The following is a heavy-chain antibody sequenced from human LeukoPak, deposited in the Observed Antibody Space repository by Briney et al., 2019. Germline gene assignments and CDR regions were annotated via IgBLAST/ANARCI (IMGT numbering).Heavy chain of an antibody. CDR3: ASHTYYYGSGSYYQLDY. V-gene: IGHV4-34*01. CDR1: GGSFSGYS. Sequence: SETLSLTCAVYGGSFSGYSWSWIRQPPGKGLEWIGEINHSGSTNYNPSLKSRVTISVDTSKNQFSLKLSSVTAADTAVYYCASHTYYYGSGSYYQLDYWGQGTLVTVSS. J-gene: IGHJ4*02. CDR2: INHSGST. D-gene: IGHD3-10*01.